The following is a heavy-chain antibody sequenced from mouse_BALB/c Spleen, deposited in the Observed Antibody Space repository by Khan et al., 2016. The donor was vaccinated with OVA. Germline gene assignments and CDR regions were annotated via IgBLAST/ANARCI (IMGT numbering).Heavy chain of an antibody. CDR1: GYTFTAYD. V-gene: IGHV1S56*01. CDR2: IYPGDGRT. D-gene: IGHD2-4*01. CDR3: AREGLRGVAMGY. J-gene: IGHJ4*01. Sequence: QVQLQQSGPELVKPGALVKISCKTSGYTFTAYDINRVKQRPGQGLEWIGWIYPGDGRTKDNENFKGKATLTADKSSNTAYMQLSSLTSEKSAVYFCAREGLRGVAMGYWGQGTSVSVSS.